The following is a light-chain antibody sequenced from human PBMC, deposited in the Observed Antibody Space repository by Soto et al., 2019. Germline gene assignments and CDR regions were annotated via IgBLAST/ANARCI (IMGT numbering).Light chain of an antibody. CDR3: CSYAGSYTYV. CDR1: SSDVGGYHS. Sequence: QSVLTQPASVSGSPGQSITISCAGTSSDVGGYHSVSWYQQYPDRAPKFIIYDVSKRPSGVPDRFSGSKSGNTASLTISGLQAEDEADYYCCSYAGSYTYVFGTGTKVTVL. J-gene: IGLJ1*01. V-gene: IGLV2-11*01. CDR2: DVS.